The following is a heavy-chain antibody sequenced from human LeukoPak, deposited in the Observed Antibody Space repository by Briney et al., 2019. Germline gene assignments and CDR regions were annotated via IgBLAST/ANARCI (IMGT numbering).Heavy chain of an antibody. CDR1: GFTFDDYG. CDR3: ACLDTAMVRDYYGMDV. V-gene: IGHV3-20*04. D-gene: IGHD5-18*01. J-gene: IGHJ6*02. Sequence: GGSLRLSCAASGFTFDDYGMSWVRQAPGKGLEWVSGINWNGGSTGYADSVKGRFTISRDNAKNSLYLQMNSLRAEDTAVYYCACLDTAMVRDYYGMDVWGQGTTVTVSS. CDR2: INWNGGST.